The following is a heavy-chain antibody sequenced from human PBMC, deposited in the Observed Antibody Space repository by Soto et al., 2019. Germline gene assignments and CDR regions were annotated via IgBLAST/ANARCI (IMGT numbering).Heavy chain of an antibody. J-gene: IGHJ6*02. CDR1: VGTFSSYA. CDR3: ARVGGQLVPDYYYGMDV. CDR2: IITILGTA. V-gene: IGHV1-69*13. Sequence: SVKVSCKASVGTFSSYAISWVRQPPGQGLEWTGGIITILGTANYEQKFQGRVTITADESTSTAYMELSILRSEDTAMYYCARVGGQLVPDYYYGMDVWGQGSTVTVS. D-gene: IGHD6-6*01.